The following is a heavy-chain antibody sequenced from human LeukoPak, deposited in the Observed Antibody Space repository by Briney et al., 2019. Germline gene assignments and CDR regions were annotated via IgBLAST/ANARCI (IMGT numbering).Heavy chain of an antibody. CDR1: GYTFTSYG. Sequence: ASVKVSCKASGYTFTSYGISWVRQAPGQGLEWMGWISAYNGNTNYAQKLQGRVTMTTDTSTSTAYMELRSLRSDDTAVYYCARDNYAGVPARWLYAWFDPWGQGTLVTVSS. CDR2: ISAYNGNT. CDR3: ARDNYAGVPARWLYAWFDP. J-gene: IGHJ5*02. D-gene: IGHD2-2*01. V-gene: IGHV1-18*01.